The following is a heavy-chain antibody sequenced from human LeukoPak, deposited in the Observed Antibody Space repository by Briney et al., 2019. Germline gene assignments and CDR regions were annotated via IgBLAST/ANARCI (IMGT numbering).Heavy chain of an antibody. V-gene: IGHV4-34*01. CDR3: ARQGLVIISFDY. J-gene: IGHJ4*02. D-gene: IGHD3-9*01. CDR1: GGSISSYY. CDR2: INHSGST. Sequence: SETLSLTCTVSGGSISSYYWSWIRQPPGKGLEWIGEINHSGSTNYNPSLKSRVTISVDTSKNQFSLKLSSVTAADTAVYYCARQGLVIISFDYWGQGTLVTVSS.